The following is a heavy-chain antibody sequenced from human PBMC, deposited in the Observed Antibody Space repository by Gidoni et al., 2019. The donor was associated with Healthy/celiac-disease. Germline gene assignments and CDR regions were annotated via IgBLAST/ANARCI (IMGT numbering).Heavy chain of an antibody. CDR2: IDWDDDK. J-gene: IGHJ6*02. CDR1: GFSLSTRGIC. D-gene: IGHD3-3*01. Sequence: QVTLRESGPALVKPTQTLTLTCTFSGFSLSTRGICVSWIRQPPGKALEWLARIDWDDDKYYSTSLKTRLTISKDTSKNQVVLTMTNMDPVDTATYYCARDCGSGYYTGSCYGMDVWGQGTTVTVSS. CDR3: ARDCGSGYYTGSCYGMDV. V-gene: IGHV2-70*15.